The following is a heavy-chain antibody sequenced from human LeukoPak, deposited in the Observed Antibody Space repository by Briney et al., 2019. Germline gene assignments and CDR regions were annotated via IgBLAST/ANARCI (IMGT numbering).Heavy chain of an antibody. D-gene: IGHD2-15*01. CDR3: ARLDCSSTSCYKRVYCSGGSCYSGGGYYYYGMDV. Sequence: SETLSLTCTVSGGSISSSSYYWGWIRQPPGKGLEWIGEINHSGSTNYNPSLKSRVTISVDTSKNQFSLKLSSVTAADTAVYYCARLDCSSTSCYKRVYCSGGSCYSGGGYYYYGMDVWGQGTTVTVSS. CDR2: INHSGST. CDR1: GGSISSSSYY. V-gene: IGHV4-39*07. J-gene: IGHJ6*02.